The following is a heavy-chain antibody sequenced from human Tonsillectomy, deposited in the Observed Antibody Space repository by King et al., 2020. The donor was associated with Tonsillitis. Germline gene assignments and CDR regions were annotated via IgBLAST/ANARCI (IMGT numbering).Heavy chain of an antibody. Sequence: VQLVESGGGLVKPGGSLRLSCAASGFTFRSYSMNWVRQAPGKGLEWVSSISSSSSYIYYADSWKGRFTISRDNAKNLLYLQMNSLRAEDTAVYYCARSGGGYSSGWYGIGEYYYYGMDVWGQGTTVTVSS. J-gene: IGHJ6*02. CDR2: ISSSSSYI. D-gene: IGHD6-19*01. CDR3: ARSGGGYSSGWYGIGEYYYYGMDV. CDR1: GFTFRSYS. V-gene: IGHV3-21*01.